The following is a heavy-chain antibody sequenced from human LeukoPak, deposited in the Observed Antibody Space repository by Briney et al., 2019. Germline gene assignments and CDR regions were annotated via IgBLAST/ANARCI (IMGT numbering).Heavy chain of an antibody. Sequence: GASVKASCKASGYTFTGYYVHWVRQAPGQGLEWMGWINPNSGGTNYAQKFQGRVTMTRDTSISTAYMELSRLRSDDTAVYYCARDPYYYDSSGYYYEDYWGQGTLVTVSS. D-gene: IGHD3-22*01. CDR2: INPNSGGT. V-gene: IGHV1-2*02. CDR3: ARDPYYYDSSGYYYEDY. CDR1: GYTFTGYY. J-gene: IGHJ4*02.